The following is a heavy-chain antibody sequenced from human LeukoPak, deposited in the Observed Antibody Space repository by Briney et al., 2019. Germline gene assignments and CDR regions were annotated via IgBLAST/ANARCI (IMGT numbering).Heavy chain of an antibody. J-gene: IGHJ6*04. CDR3: AELGITMIGGV. V-gene: IGHV3-9*01. CDR2: ISWNSGSI. Sequence: GGSLRLSCAASGFTFDDYAMHWVRQAPGKGLEWVSGISWNSGSIGYADSVKGRFTISRDNAKDSLYLQMNSLRAEDTAVYYCAELGITMIGGVWGKGTTVTISS. CDR1: GFTFDDYA. D-gene: IGHD3-10*02.